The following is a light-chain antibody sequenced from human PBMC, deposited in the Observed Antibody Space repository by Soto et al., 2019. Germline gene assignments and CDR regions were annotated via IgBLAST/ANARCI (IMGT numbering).Light chain of an antibody. CDR1: QSVSSN. CDR2: GAS. J-gene: IGKJ1*01. Sequence: EIVMTQSPATLSVSPGERATLSCRASQSVSSNLAWYQQKPGQAPRLLIYGASTRPTGIPARFSGRGSGTKFTLTISRLQPEDFAVYYCQQYNNWPRTFGQGTKVEIK. V-gene: IGKV3-15*01. CDR3: QQYNNWPRT.